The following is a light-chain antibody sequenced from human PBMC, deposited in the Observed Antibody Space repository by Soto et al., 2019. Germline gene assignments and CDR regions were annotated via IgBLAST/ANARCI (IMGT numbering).Light chain of an antibody. V-gene: IGKV1-8*01. J-gene: IGKJ2*01. CDR2: AAS. CDR1: QGISSY. Sequence: AIRMTQSPSSLSASTGDRVTITCRASQGISSYLAWYQQKPGKAPKLLIYAASTLQSGVPSRFSGSGSGTDFTLTISCLQSEDFATYSGQQDYSYPSYTFGQGTKLEIK. CDR3: QQDYSYPSYT.